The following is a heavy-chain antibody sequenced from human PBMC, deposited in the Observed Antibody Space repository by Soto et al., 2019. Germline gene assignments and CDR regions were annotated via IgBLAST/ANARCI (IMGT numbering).Heavy chain of an antibody. CDR1: GYTFTSYG. D-gene: IGHD2-2*01. Sequence: GASVKVSCKAAGYTFTSYGISWVRQAPGQGLEWMGWISAYNGNTNYAQKLQGRVTMTTDTSTSTAYMELRSLRSDDTAVYYCARGSEYQLLSDFDYWGQGTLFTVSS. CDR2: ISAYNGNT. CDR3: ARGSEYQLLSDFDY. J-gene: IGHJ4*02. V-gene: IGHV1-18*01.